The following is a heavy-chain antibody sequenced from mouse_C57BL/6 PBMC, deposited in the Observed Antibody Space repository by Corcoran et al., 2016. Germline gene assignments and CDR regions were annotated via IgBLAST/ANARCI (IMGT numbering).Heavy chain of an antibody. CDR1: GYTFTTYG. CDR3: ARRGTGDYAMDY. V-gene: IGHV9-3*01. Sequence: QIQLVQSGPELKKPGETVKISCKASGYTFTTYGMSWVKQAPGKGLKWMGWINPYSGVPTYADDFKGRFAFSLETSASTAYLQINNLKNEDTATYFCARRGTGDYAMDYWGQGTSVTVSS. D-gene: IGHD4-1*01. CDR2: INPYSGVP. J-gene: IGHJ4*01.